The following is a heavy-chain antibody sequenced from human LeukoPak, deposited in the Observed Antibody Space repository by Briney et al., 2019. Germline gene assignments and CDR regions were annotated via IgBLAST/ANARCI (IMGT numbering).Heavy chain of an antibody. J-gene: IGHJ3*02. V-gene: IGHV1-69*13. CDR1: GGTFSSYA. D-gene: IGHD3-10*01. CDR2: IIPIFGTA. Sequence: SVKVSCKASGGTFSSYAISWVRQAPGQGLEWMGGIIPIFGTANYAQKFQGRVTTTADESTSTAYMELSSLRSEDTAVYYCARVFYYGSGSYKGAFDIWGQGTMVTVSS. CDR3: ARVFYYGSGSYKGAFDI.